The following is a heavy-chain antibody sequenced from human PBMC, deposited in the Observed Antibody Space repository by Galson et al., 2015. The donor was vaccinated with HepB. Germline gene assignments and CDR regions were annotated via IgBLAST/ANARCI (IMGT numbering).Heavy chain of an antibody. Sequence: SLRLSCAASGFTFNNYAMSWVRQAPGKGLEWVSAIGVRGDSTYYADSVKGRFTISRDNSRNTLYLQMSSLRVEDTAADYCAKGYADYWDSWGQGTLVTVSS. J-gene: IGHJ4*02. CDR1: GFTFNNYA. V-gene: IGHV3-23*01. CDR3: AKGYADYWDS. CDR2: IGVRGDST. D-gene: IGHD5-18*01.